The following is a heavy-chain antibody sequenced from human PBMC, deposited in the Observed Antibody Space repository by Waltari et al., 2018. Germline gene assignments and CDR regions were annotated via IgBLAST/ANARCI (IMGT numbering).Heavy chain of an antibody. J-gene: IGHJ4*02. V-gene: IGHV1-69*01. CDR2: ISPIVGTA. CDR1: GGTFSSYA. CDR3: ARSTIFGVVDVVTAKVFDY. D-gene: IGHD3-3*01. Sequence: QVQLVQSGAAVKKPGSSVKVSCKASGGTFSSYAISWVRQAPGHGLEWMGGISPIVGTANSAQKFLGRVTITADESTSTAYMELSSLRSEDTAVYYCARSTIFGVVDVVTAKVFDYWGQGTLVTVSS.